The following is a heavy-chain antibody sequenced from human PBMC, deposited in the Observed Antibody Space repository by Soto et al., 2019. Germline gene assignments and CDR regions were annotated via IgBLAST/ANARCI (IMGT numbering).Heavy chain of an antibody. CDR3: AKDGVLRFLEWLFPSYGMDV. CDR2: ISYDGSNK. J-gene: IGHJ6*02. V-gene: IGHV3-30*18. Sequence: GGSLRLSCAASGFTFSSDGMHWVRQAPGKGLERVAVISYDGSNKYYADSVKGRFTISRDNSKNTLYLQMNSLRAEDTAVYYCAKDGVLRFLEWLFPSYGMDVWGQGTTVTVSS. D-gene: IGHD3-3*01. CDR1: GFTFSSDG.